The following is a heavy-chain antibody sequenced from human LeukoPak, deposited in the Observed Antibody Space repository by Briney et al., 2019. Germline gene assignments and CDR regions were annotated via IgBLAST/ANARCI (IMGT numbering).Heavy chain of an antibody. CDR3: ARHPVGWLRLYDY. D-gene: IGHD5-12*01. Sequence: SETLSLTCTVSGGSISSSSCYWGWIRHPPGKGLEWIGSFYYSGSTYYNPSLKSRVTISLDTSQNQYSLKLSSVTAAVTAVYYCARHPVGWLRLYDYWGQGTLVTVSS. V-gene: IGHV4-39*01. CDR1: GGSISSSSCY. J-gene: IGHJ4*02. CDR2: FYYSGST.